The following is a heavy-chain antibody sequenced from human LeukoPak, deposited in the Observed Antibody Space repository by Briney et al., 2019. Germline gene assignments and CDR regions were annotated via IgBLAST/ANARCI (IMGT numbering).Heavy chain of an antibody. V-gene: IGHV3-48*01. CDR3: ARGGSYSLAIGY. J-gene: IGHJ4*02. Sequence: GGSLRLSCAASGFTFSDYSMNWVRQAPGKGLEWVSYISSSSTIYYADSVKGRFTISRDNAKNSLYLQMNSLRAEDTAVCFCARGGSYSLAIGYWGQGTLVTVSS. CDR2: ISSSSTI. CDR1: GFTFSDYS. D-gene: IGHD1-26*01.